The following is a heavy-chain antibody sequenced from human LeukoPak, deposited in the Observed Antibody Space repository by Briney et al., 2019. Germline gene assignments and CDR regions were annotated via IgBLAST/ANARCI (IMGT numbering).Heavy chain of an antibody. V-gene: IGHV4-39*07. CDR2: IFYSGSS. D-gene: IGHD4-23*01. Sequence: PSETLSLTCTVSGASISSSSYFWGWIRQPPGKGLEWIGTIFYSGSSYYNPSLKNRVTISVDTSKNQFSLKLTSVTAADTAVYYCARDQTQYFDYWGQGTLVTVS. CDR3: ARDQTQYFDY. CDR1: GASISSSSYF. J-gene: IGHJ4*02.